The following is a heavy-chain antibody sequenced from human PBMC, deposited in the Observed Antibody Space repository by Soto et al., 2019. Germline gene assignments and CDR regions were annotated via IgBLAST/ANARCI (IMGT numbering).Heavy chain of an antibody. V-gene: IGHV3-21*01. Sequence: GGSLRLSCAASGFTFSSYSMNWVRQAPGKGLEWVSSISSSSSYIYYADSVKGRFAISRDNAKNSLYLQMNSLRAEDTAVYYCARDMRHCSSTSCPLEDYYYYYYMDVWGKGTTVTV. CDR3: ARDMRHCSSTSCPLEDYYYYYYMDV. J-gene: IGHJ6*03. CDR1: GFTFSSYS. D-gene: IGHD2-2*01. CDR2: ISSSSSYI.